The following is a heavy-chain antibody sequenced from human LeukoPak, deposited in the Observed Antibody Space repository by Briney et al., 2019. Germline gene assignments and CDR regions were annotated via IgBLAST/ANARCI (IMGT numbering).Heavy chain of an antibody. J-gene: IGHJ4*02. D-gene: IGHD4-17*01. CDR3: ARAGDYVPVDY. CDR1: GGSISSGGYY. CDR2: IYYSGTT. Sequence: PSETLSLTCTVSGGSISSGGYYWSWLRQQPGKGLEWIGYIYYSGTTYYNPSLKSRITISMDTSKNQFSLKLSSVTAADAAVYYCARAGDYVPVDYWGQGTLVTVSS. V-gene: IGHV4-31*03.